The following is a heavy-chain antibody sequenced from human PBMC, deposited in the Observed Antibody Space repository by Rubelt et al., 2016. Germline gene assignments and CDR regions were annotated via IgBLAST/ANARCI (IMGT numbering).Heavy chain of an antibody. CDR3: AKGHSNLDY. D-gene: IGHD6-13*01. CDR1: GFTFSNAW. J-gene: IGHJ4*02. V-gene: IGHV3-66*01. CDR2: IYSGGST. Sequence: EVQLVESGGGLVKPGGSLRLSCAASGFTFSNAWMNWVRQAPGKGLEWVSVIYSGGSTYYADSVKGRFTISRDNSKNTLYLQMNSLRAEDTAVYYCAKGHSNLDYWGQGTLVTVSS.